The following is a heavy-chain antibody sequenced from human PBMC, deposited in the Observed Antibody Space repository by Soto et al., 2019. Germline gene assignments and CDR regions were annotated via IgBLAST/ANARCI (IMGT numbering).Heavy chain of an antibody. J-gene: IGHJ4*02. CDR3: AMSYCSSTSCYYYFDY. V-gene: IGHV1-69*02. Sequence: QVQLVQSGAEVKKPGSSVKVSCTASGGTFSSYTISWVRQAPGQGLEWMGRIIPILGIANYAQKFQGRVTITADKSTSTAYIELSSLRSEDTAVYYCAMSYCSSTSCYYYFDYWGQGTLVTVSS. D-gene: IGHD2-2*01. CDR1: GGTFSSYT. CDR2: IIPILGIA.